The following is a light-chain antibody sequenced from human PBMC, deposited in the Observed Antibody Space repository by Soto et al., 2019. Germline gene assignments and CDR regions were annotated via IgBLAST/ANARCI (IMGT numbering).Light chain of an antibody. Sequence: QSALTQPPSASGSPGQPVTISCTGTSSDVGGYNRVSWYQHHPGKAPKLIIYEVFKRPSGVPDRFSGSKSGNTAALTVSGLQAEDEDYYYCYSYAGNSWVFGGGTKLTVL. V-gene: IGLV2-8*01. CDR2: EVF. CDR1: SSDVGGYNR. J-gene: IGLJ3*02. CDR3: YSYAGNSWV.